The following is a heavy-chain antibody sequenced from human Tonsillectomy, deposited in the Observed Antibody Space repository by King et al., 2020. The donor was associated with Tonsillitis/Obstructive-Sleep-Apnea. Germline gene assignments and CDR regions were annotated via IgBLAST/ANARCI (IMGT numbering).Heavy chain of an antibody. D-gene: IGHD2-2*01. CDR3: AREPPRSTSPLSYYAMDV. Sequence: VQLVESGGGVVQPGRSLRLSCAASGFTFSSYTMHWVRQAPGKGLEWVAVISYDGSFKYYADSVKGRFTISRDNSKNTLSLQMHSLRTEDTAVFYCAREPPRSTSPLSYYAMDVWGQGTTVTVS. CDR1: GFTFSSYT. CDR2: ISYDGSFK. V-gene: IGHV3-30*04. J-gene: IGHJ6*02.